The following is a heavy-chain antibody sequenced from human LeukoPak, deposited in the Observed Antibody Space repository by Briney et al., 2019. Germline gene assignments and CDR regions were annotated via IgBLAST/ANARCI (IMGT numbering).Heavy chain of an antibody. V-gene: IGHV4-34*01. CDR2: INHSGGT. CDR1: GGSFSGYY. CDR3: ARHGMVQGVIPQYFDY. D-gene: IGHD3-10*01. J-gene: IGHJ4*02. Sequence: SETLSLTCAVYGGSFSGYYWSWIRQPPGKGLEWIGEINHSGGTNYNPSLKGRVTISVDTSKNQLSLKLSSVSAADTAVYYCARHGMVQGVIPQYFDYWGRGTLVTVSS.